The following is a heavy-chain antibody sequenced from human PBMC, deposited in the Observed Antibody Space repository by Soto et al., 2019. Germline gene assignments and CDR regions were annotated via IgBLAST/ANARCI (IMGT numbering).Heavy chain of an antibody. CDR3: AKRDAIQYFDHGEFDY. CDR2: ISYDGSNQ. J-gene: IGHJ4*02. V-gene: IGHV3-30*18. Sequence: QVQLVESGGGVVQPGRSLRLSCAASGFTFSNYGMHWVRQAPGKGLEWVALISYDGSNQYYADSVKGRFTISRDNSKNTLYLQMNSLRAEDTAVYYCAKRDAIQYFDHGEFDYWGQGTLVTVSS. D-gene: IGHD3-9*01. CDR1: GFTFSNYG.